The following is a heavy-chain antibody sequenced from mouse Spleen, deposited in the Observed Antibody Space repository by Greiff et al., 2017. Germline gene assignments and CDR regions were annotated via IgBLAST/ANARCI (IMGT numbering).Heavy chain of an antibody. V-gene: IGHV5-9-3*01. J-gene: IGHJ2*01. D-gene: IGHD2-10*01. CDR3: ARHGTYSYYFDY. Sequence: EVHLVESGGGLVKPGGSLKLSCAASGFTFSSYAMSWVRQTPEKRLEWVATISSGGSYTYYPDSVKGRFTISRDNAKNTLYLQMSSLRSEDTAMYYCARHGTYSYYFDYWGQGTTRTGSP. CDR2: ISSGGSYT. CDR1: GFTFSSYA.